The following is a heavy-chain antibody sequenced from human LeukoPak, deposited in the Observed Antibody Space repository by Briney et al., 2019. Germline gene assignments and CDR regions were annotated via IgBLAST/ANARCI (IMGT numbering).Heavy chain of an antibody. CDR3: VKSYWFDP. J-gene: IGHJ5*02. V-gene: IGHV3-30*18. CDR2: ISYDGSNK. Sequence: GGSLRLSCAASGFTFSSYGMHWVRQAPGKGLEWVAVISYDGSNKYYADSVKGRFTISRDNSKNTLYLQMNSLRAEDTAVYYCVKSYWFDPWGQGTLVTVSS. CDR1: GFTFSSYG.